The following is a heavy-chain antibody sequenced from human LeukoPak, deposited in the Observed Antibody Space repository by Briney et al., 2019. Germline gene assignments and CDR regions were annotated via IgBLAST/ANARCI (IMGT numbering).Heavy chain of an antibody. J-gene: IGHJ5*02. CDR1: GFTFSSYS. CDR3: ARDTGEMFDP. Sequence: TGVSLRLSCAASGFTFSSYSMNWVRQAPGKGLVWVAFISADGTATKYADSVKGRLTISRDNAKNTLYLQMNSLRVDDTAFYYCARDTGEMFDPWGQGTLVTVSS. V-gene: IGHV3-74*03. D-gene: IGHD3-16*01. CDR2: ISADGTAT.